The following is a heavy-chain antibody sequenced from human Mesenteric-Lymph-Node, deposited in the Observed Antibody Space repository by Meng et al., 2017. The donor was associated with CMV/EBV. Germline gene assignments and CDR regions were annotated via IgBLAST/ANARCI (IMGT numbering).Heavy chain of an antibody. J-gene: IGHJ4*02. V-gene: IGHV3-9*01. CDR2: ISWNSGNI. D-gene: IGHD3-3*01. CDR1: GFTFDDYA. Sequence: GGSLRLSCAASGFTFDDYAMHWVRQAPGKGLEWVSGISWNSGNIGYADSVKGRFTISRDNAKNSLYLQMNSLRAEDTALYYCAKDPLRFKSAIDYWGQGTLVTVSS. CDR3: AKDPLRFKSAIDY.